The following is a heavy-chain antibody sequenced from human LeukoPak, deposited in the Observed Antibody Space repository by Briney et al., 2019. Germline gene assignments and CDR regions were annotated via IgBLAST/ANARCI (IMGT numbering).Heavy chain of an antibody. CDR3: AKAGYSSTWYLTAFDI. CDR2: ISGSGGST. V-gene: IGHV3-23*01. D-gene: IGHD6-13*01. J-gene: IGHJ3*02. Sequence: GGSLRLSCAASGFTFSSYDMRWVRQAPAKGLEWVSAISGSGGSTYYADSVKGRFTISRDNSKNTLYLQMNSLRAEDTAVYYCAKAGYSSTWYLTAFDIWGQGTMVTVSS. CDR1: GFTFSSYD.